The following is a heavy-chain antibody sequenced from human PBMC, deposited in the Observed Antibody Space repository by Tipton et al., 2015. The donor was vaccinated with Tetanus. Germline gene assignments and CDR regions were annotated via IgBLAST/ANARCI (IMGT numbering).Heavy chain of an antibody. CDR1: GGSINNNNDF. CDR2: IHYTGST. Sequence: TLSLTCTVSGGSINNNNDFWGWIRQPPGKGLEWIASIHYTGSTYYTPSLKSRVSISVDTSKNQFSLELTSVTAADTAVYYCARHFNSYSSYMDVWGKGTTVTVSS. J-gene: IGHJ6*03. CDR3: ARHFNSYSSYMDV. V-gene: IGHV4-39*01.